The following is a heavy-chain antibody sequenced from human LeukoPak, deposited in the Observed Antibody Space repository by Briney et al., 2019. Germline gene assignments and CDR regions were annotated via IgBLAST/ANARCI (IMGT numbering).Heavy chain of an antibody. Sequence: SETLSLTCAVYGGSFSGYYWSWIRQPAGKGLEWIGRIYTSGSTNYNPSLKSRVTMSVDTSKNQFSLKLSSVTAADTAVYYCARELDDYYGSGSYQKSGHYYYYYMDVWGKGTTVTISS. J-gene: IGHJ6*03. CDR2: IYTSGST. V-gene: IGHV4-4*07. CDR1: GGSFSGYY. CDR3: ARELDDYYGSGSYQKSGHYYYYYMDV. D-gene: IGHD3-10*01.